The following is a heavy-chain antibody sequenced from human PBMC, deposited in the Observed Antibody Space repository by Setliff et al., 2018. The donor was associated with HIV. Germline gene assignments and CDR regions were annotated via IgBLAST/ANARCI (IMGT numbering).Heavy chain of an antibody. CDR3: ARVFPPIRGAPFGTPPGAFDI. Sequence: SETLSLTCSVSGGSMSTYYWSWIRQPAGKGLEWIGRIYSNGSTIYNPSLRSRVTMSVDTSKSQLSLKLTSVTAADTAVYYCARVFPPIRGAPFGTPPGAFDIWGQGTMVTVSS. CDR1: GGSMSTYY. J-gene: IGHJ3*02. D-gene: IGHD2-15*01. V-gene: IGHV4-4*07. CDR2: IYSNGST.